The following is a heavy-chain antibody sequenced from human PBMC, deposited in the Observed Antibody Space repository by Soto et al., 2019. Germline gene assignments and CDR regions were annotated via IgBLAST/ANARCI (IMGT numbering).Heavy chain of an antibody. J-gene: IGHJ6*02. D-gene: IGHD6-13*01. CDR3: AKDRRRIAAAGTIYYYYGMDV. CDR2: ISYDGSNK. Sequence: WWSLRLSCSASVFTFSSYGMHWVRQAPGKGLEWVAVISYDGSNKYYADSVKGRFTISRDNSKNTLYLQMNSLRAEDTAVYYCAKDRRRIAAAGTIYYYYGMDVWGQGTTVTVSS. V-gene: IGHV3-30*18. CDR1: VFTFSSYG.